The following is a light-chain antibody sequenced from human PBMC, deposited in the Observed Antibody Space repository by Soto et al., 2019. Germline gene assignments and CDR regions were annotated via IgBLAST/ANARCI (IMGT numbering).Light chain of an antibody. CDR2: DAS. V-gene: IGKV3-15*01. J-gene: IGKJ1*01. CDR3: QQYNFWKT. CDR1: QSVGSS. Sequence: EIEMTQSPATLSVSRGERATLSCRASQSVGSSLAWYQQKPGQAPRLLIYDASARATDIPARFSGSGSGTEFTLTISSLQSEDFAVYYCQQYNFWKTFGQGTKVEIK.